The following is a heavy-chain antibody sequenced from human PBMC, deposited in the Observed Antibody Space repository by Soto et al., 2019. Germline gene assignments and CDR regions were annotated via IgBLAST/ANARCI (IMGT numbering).Heavy chain of an antibody. CDR2: ISAYNGNT. J-gene: IGHJ3*02. CDR1: GYTFTSYG. Sequence: ASVKVSCKASGYTFTSYGISWVRQAPGQGLEWMGWISAYNGNTNYAQKLQGRVTMTTDTSTSTAYMELRSLRSDDTAVYYCARARGIVLMVYAILVPEDAFDIWGQGTMVTVSS. V-gene: IGHV1-18*01. D-gene: IGHD2-8*01. CDR3: ARARGIVLMVYAILVPEDAFDI.